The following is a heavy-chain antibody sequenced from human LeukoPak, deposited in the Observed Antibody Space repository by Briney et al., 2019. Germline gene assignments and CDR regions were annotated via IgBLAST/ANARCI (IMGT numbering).Heavy chain of an antibody. V-gene: IGHV3-30*18. D-gene: IGHD1-26*01. CDR3: AKDWDLNY. CDR1: GFTFSSYG. Sequence: GGSLRLSCAASGFTFSSYGMPWVRQAPGKGLEWVAVISYDGSNKYYADSVKGRFTISRDNSKNTLYLQMNSLRAEDTAVYYCAKDWDLNYWGQGTLVTVSS. CDR2: ISYDGSNK. J-gene: IGHJ4*02.